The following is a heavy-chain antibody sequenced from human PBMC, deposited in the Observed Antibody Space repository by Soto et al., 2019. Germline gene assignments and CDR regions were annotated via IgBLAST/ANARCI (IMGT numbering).Heavy chain of an antibody. D-gene: IGHD2-21*02. CDR3: ASHCGGDCYSRSPPYYYYGMDV. CDR2: SIPIFGTA. J-gene: IGHJ6*02. CDR1: GGTFSSYA. V-gene: IGHV1-69*12. Sequence: QVQLVQSGAEVKKPGSSVKVSCKASGGTFSSYAISWVRQAPGQGLEWMGGSIPIFGTADYAQKFQGRVTIPADESTSTAYMELSSLRSEDTAVYYCASHCGGDCYSRSPPYYYYGMDVWGQGTTVTVSS.